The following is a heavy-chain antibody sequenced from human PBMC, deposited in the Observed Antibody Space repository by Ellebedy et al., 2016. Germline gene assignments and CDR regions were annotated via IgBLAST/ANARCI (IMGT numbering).Heavy chain of an antibody. D-gene: IGHD3-22*01. CDR3: AKDLAYYYDSSGWRDY. CDR2: ISGSGGST. Sequence: GESLKISCASSGFTVSSYAMSWVRQDPGKGLEWVSAISGSGGSTYYADSVKGRFTISRDNSKNTLYLQMNSLRAEDTAVYYCAKDLAYYYDSSGWRDYWGQGTLVTVSS. J-gene: IGHJ4*02. V-gene: IGHV3-23*01. CDR1: GFTVSSYA.